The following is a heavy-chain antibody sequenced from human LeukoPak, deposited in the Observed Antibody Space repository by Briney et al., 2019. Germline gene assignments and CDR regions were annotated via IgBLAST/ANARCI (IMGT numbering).Heavy chain of an antibody. CDR2: IKQDGSDQ. CDR3: ASYCTGGSCYFGSLNYYGMDM. V-gene: IGHV3-7*01. Sequence: PGGSLRLSCAASGFTFSTYWMSWVRQAPGKGLEWVANIKQDGSDQYYVDSVKGRFTISRGNAKNSLYLQMNSLRAEDTAVYYCASYCTGGSCYFGSLNYYGMDMWGQGTSVTVSS. J-gene: IGHJ6*02. CDR1: GFTFSTYW. D-gene: IGHD2-15*01.